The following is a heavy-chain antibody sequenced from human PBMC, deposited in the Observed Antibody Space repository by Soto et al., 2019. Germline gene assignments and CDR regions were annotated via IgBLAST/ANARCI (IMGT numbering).Heavy chain of an antibody. CDR3: ALRRGYCSGGSCYSIWFDP. Sequence: QMTLKKCGPPLVKPTQTLTLTCTFSGFSLSTSGVGVGWIRQPPGKALEWLALISWDDDKRYSPSLKSRLTITKDTSKNQVVITMTNMDPVDTATYYCALRRGYCSGGSCYSIWFDPWGQGTLVSVSS. D-gene: IGHD2-15*01. CDR1: GFSLSTSGVG. V-gene: IGHV2-5*02. CDR2: ISWDDDK. J-gene: IGHJ5*02.